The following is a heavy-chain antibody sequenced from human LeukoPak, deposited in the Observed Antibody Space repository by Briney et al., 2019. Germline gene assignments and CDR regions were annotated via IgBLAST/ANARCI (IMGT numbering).Heavy chain of an antibody. V-gene: IGHV4-4*07. CDR1: GGPVSSYF. CDR2: IYISGST. D-gene: IGHD2-21*01. CDR3: AREMGGAYCGGNCYYFGY. J-gene: IGHJ4*02. Sequence: SETLSLTCTVSGGPVSSYFWSWIRQPAGKGLEWIGRIYISGSTSYSPSLKSRVTMSVDTSKNQFSLKLTSLTAADTAVYYCAREMGGAYCGGNCYYFGYWGQGILVTVSS.